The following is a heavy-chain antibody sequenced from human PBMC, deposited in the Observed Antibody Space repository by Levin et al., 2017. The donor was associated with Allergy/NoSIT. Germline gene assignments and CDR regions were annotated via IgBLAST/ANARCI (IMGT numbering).Heavy chain of an antibody. V-gene: IGHV3-66*01. CDR3: ARGPPGFDSKEFDY. CDR2: IHSGDKT. Sequence: GGSLRLSCAASGFAVTSYYMSWVRQAPGKGLEWIAVIHSGDKTYYADSVKDRFTISRDSSKNTFYLQINSLRVDDMVVYYCARGPPGFDSKEFDYWGQGTLVTVSS. CDR1: GFAVTSYY. J-gene: IGHJ4*02. D-gene: IGHD3-22*01.